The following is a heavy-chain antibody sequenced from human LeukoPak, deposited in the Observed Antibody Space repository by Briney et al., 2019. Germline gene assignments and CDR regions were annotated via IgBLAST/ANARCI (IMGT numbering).Heavy chain of an antibody. Sequence: PGGSLRLSCAASGFTFSSYAMSWVRQAPGKGLEWVSAISGSGGSTYYADSVKGRFTISRDNSKNTLYLQMNSLRAEDTAVYYCARGKDDYGDYVLNYYFDYWGQGTLVTVSS. CDR1: GFTFSSYA. CDR2: ISGSGGST. J-gene: IGHJ4*02. CDR3: ARGKDDYGDYVLNYYFDY. V-gene: IGHV3-23*01. D-gene: IGHD4-17*01.